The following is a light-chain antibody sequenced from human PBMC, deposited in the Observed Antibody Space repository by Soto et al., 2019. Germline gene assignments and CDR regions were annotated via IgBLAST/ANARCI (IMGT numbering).Light chain of an antibody. J-gene: IGKJ5*01. CDR3: QQYNKWPPIT. Sequence: EIQMTQSPSTPSGSVGDRVTITCRASQTINSWLAWYHQKPGKAPKLLIYKASTLKSGVPSRFSGSGSGTEFTLTISSLQSEDFAIYYCQQYNKWPPITFGQGTRLEI. CDR2: KAS. V-gene: IGKV1-5*03. CDR1: QTINSW.